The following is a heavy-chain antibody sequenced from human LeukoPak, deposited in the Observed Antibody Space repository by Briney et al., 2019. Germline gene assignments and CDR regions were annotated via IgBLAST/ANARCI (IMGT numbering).Heavy chain of an antibody. CDR1: GFSISSGYY. V-gene: IGHV4-38-2*01. CDR2: IYHSGTT. Sequence: SETLSLTCAVPGFSISSGYYWGWIRQPPGKGLEWIGTIYHSGTTYYNPSLKSRVAISVDTSKNQFSLKLSSVTAADTAVYYCARHYCTGPSCYRFDPWGQGTLVTVSS. CDR3: ARHYCTGPSCYRFDP. D-gene: IGHD2-2*01. J-gene: IGHJ5*02.